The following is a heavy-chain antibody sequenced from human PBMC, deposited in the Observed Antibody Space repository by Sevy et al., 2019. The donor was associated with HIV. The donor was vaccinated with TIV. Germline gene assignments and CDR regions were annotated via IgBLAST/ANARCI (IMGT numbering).Heavy chain of an antibody. D-gene: IGHD5-18*01. Sequence: GESLKISCVASGFTFSSYWMSWVRQAPGKGLEWVATMKEDGSERNYVDSVKGRFTISRDNAKNSLYLQMNSLRAEDTAVYYCVREGVGGYSYSLDCWGQGTLVTVSS. CDR3: VREGVGGYSYSLDC. J-gene: IGHJ4*02. V-gene: IGHV3-7*01. CDR1: GFTFSSYW. CDR2: MKEDGSER.